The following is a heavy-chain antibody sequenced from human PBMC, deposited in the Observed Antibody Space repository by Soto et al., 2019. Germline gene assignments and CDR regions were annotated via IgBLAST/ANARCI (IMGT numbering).Heavy chain of an antibody. CDR2: IYDGGTT. CDR3: ARGPSGDKIDY. J-gene: IGHJ4*02. V-gene: IGHV4-30-4*01. D-gene: IGHD7-27*01. CDR1: GGSISSAAYC. Sequence: SSETLSLTCTVSGGSISSAAYCWSWIRQSPDKGLEWIGHIYDGGTTYSSPSLKGRVTISADTSETQFSLKLSSVSAADTAAYYCARGPSGDKIDYWGQGIQVTVSS.